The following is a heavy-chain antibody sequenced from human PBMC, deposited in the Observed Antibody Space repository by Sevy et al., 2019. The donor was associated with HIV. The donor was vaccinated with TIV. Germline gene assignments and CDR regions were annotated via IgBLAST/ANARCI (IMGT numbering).Heavy chain of an antibody. CDR3: AKGFPQYYYDTSGYWH. CDR1: GFTFSSYG. V-gene: IGHV3-30*02. CDR2: IRYDGSNK. J-gene: IGHJ4*02. Sequence: GGSLRLSCAASGFTFSSYGMHWVRQAPGKGLEWVAFIRYDGSNKYYADSVKGRFTISRDNSKNTLYLQMNSLRAEDTAVYYCAKGFPQYYYDTSGYWHWGQGTLVTVSS. D-gene: IGHD3-22*01.